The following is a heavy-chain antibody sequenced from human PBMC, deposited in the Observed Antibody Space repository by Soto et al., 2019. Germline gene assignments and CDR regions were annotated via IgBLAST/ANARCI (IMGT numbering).Heavy chain of an antibody. CDR3: ARDRTGEADY. D-gene: IGHD7-27*01. V-gene: IGHV4-59*01. Sequence: QVQLQESGPGLVKPSETLSLTCSVSGGSISSYYWSWIRQPPGKGLEWIGYIYYSGSTNYNPSLKSLGTISLDTTNNQIPLKRSSVTAADTAVYYCARDRTGEADYWGQGTLGTVST. J-gene: IGHJ4*02. CDR2: IYYSGST. CDR1: GGSISSYY.